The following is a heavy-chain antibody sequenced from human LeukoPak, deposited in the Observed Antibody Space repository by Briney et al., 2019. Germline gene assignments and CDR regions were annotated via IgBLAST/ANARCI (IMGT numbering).Heavy chain of an antibody. D-gene: IGHD6-6*01. CDR3: AKDKSIAARTGYFDY. V-gene: IGHV3-23*01. Sequence: GGSLRLSCAASGFTFTNYAMTWVRQAPGEGLEWVSTVSGPGATTYYADSVKGRFTISRDNSKNTLYLQMNSLSAEDTAVYYCAKDKSIAARTGYFDYWGQGTLVTVSS. CDR1: GFTFTNYA. J-gene: IGHJ4*02. CDR2: VSGPGATT.